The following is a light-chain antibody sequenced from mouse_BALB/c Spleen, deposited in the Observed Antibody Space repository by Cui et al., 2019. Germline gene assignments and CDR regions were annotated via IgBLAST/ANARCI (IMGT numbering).Light chain of an antibody. CDR2: STS. Sequence: QIVLTQSPAIIPPPRGEEITLTSSPSSSVSYMHWYQQKSGTSPKLLIYSTSNLASGVPSRFSGSGSGTFYSLTISSVEAEDAADYYCHQWSSYPWTFGGGTKLEIK. J-gene: IGKJ1*01. CDR1: SSVSY. CDR3: HQWSSYPWT. V-gene: IGKV4-80*01.